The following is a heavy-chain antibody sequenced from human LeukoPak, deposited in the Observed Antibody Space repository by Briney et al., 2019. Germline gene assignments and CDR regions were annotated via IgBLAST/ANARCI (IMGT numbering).Heavy chain of an antibody. J-gene: IGHJ4*02. D-gene: IGHD1-26*01. CDR3: ARDRYSGSYFDY. V-gene: IGHV4-30-2*05. CDR1: GGSISSGGYS. CDR2: IYHSGGT. Sequence: PSETLSLTCAVSGGSISSGGYSWSWIRQPPGKGLEWIGYIYHSGGTYYNPSLKSRVTISVDTSKNQFSLKLSSVTAADTAVYYCARDRYSGSYFDYWGQGTLVTVSS.